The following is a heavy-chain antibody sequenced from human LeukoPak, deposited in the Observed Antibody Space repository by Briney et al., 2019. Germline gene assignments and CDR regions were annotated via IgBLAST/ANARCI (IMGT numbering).Heavy chain of an antibody. CDR3: ARDKGIAAILYYMDV. CDR1: GYTFTGYY. Sequence: ASVNVSCKASGYTFTGYYMHWVRQAPGQGLEGMGWINPNSGGTNYAQKFQGRVTMTRDTSISTAYMELSRLRSDDTAVYYCARDKGIAAILYYMDVWGKGTTVTVSS. V-gene: IGHV1-2*02. J-gene: IGHJ6*03. CDR2: INPNSGGT. D-gene: IGHD6-13*01.